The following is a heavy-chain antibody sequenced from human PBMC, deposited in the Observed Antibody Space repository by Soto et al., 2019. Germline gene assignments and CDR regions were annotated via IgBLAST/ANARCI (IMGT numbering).Heavy chain of an antibody. CDR3: ARAWLQLYYYGMDV. J-gene: IGHJ6*02. Sequence: QVQLQESGPGLVKPSQTLSLTCTVSGGSISSGDYYWSWIRQPPGKGLEWIGYIYYSGSTYYNPSLKSRVTITVDTSKNQFPLKLSSVTAADTAVYYCARAWLQLYYYGMDVWGQGTTVTVSS. V-gene: IGHV4-30-4*01. CDR1: GGSISSGDYY. CDR2: IYYSGST. D-gene: IGHD5-12*01.